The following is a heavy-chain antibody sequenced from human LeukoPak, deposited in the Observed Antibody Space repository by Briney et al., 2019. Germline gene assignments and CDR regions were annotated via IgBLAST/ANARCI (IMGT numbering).Heavy chain of an antibody. J-gene: IGHJ4*02. CDR1: GFTFSSYS. D-gene: IGHD5-18*01. CDR3: AKDGQLWLLYVD. V-gene: IGHV3-21*04. CDR2: ISSSSSYI. Sequence: GGSLRLSCAASGFTFSSYSMNWVRQAPGKGLEWVSSISSSSSYIYYADSVKGRFTISRDNSKNTLYLQMNSLRAEDTAVYYCAKDGQLWLLYVDWGQGTLVTVSS.